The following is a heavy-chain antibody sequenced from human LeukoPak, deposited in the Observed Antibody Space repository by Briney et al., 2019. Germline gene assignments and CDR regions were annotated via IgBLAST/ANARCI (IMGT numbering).Heavy chain of an antibody. CDR2: IIPMFGTA. CDR1: GGTFSNYA. Sequence: SVKVSCKASGGTFSNYAITWVRQAPGQGLEWMGRIIPMFGTANYAQKFQGRVAITTDVSTSTAYMELSSLRSEDTAVYYCARGNFDSSGWYFDYWGQGTLVTVSS. CDR3: ARGNFDSSGWYFDY. J-gene: IGHJ4*02. D-gene: IGHD3-22*01. V-gene: IGHV1-69*05.